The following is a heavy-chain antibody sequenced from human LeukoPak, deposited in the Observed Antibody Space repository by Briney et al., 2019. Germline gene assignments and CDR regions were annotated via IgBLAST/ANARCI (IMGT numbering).Heavy chain of an antibody. CDR3: ARWDSSSWSNGFDY. Sequence: PSETLSLTCTVSGGSISSGSYYWSWIRQPAGKGLEWIGRIYTSGSTNYNPSLKSRVTISVDTSKNQFSLKLSSVTAADTAVYYCARWDSSSWSNGFDYWGQGTLVTVSS. D-gene: IGHD6-13*01. J-gene: IGHJ4*02. CDR1: GGSISSGSYY. V-gene: IGHV4-61*02. CDR2: IYTSGST.